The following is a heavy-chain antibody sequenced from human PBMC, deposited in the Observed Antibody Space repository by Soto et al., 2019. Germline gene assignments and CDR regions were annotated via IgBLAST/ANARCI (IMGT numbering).Heavy chain of an antibody. CDR2: ISGSGVNT. J-gene: IGHJ6*02. CDR1: GFTFSLYA. D-gene: IGHD2-15*01. CDR3: ATSVGGTNYYYARDV. V-gene: IGHV3-23*01. Sequence: EVQLLESGGGLVQPGGALRLSCAASGFTFSLYAMTWVRQAPGKGLEWVSVISGSGVNTYYADSVKRRFTVSRDNSKNTLSLQMSSLGGEDTAVYYCATSVGGTNYYYARDVWGRGTTVTVSS.